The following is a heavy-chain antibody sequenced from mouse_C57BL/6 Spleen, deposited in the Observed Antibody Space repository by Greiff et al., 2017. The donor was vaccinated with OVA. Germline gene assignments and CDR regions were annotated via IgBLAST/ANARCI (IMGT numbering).Heavy chain of an antibody. CDR3: ARDYGSSYWYFDV. V-gene: IGHV5-17*01. Sequence: EVHLVESGGGLVKPGGSLKLSCAASGFTFSDYGMHWVRPAPEKGLEWVAYISSGSSTIYYADTVKGRFTISRDNAKNTLFLQMASLRSEDTAMYYCARDYGSSYWYFDVWGTGTTVTVSS. D-gene: IGHD1-1*01. CDR2: ISSGSSTI. CDR1: GFTFSDYG. J-gene: IGHJ1*03.